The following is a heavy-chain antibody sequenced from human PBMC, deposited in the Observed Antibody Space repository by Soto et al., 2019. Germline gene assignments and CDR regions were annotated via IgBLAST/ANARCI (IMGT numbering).Heavy chain of an antibody. CDR3: ARRRSSSWPTYYYYGMDV. CDR2: IHPGDSNI. V-gene: IGHV5-51*07. D-gene: IGHD6-6*01. J-gene: IGHJ6*02. Sequence: LGESLKISCKGSGYSFTSYWIGWVHQMPGKGLEWMGIIHPGDSNIRYSPSVQGQVTISADKSISTAYLQWSSLKASDTAIYYCARRRSSSWPTYYYYGMDVWGQGTTVTVSS. CDR1: GYSFTSYW.